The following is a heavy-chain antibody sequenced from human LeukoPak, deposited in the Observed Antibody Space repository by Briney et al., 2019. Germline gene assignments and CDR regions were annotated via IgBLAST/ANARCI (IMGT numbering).Heavy chain of an antibody. J-gene: IGHJ3*02. CDR2: INHSGST. V-gene: IGHV4-34*01. CDR1: GGSFSGYY. Sequence: PSETLSLTCAVYGGSFSGYYWSWIRQPPGKGLEWIGEINHSGSTNYNPSLKSRVTISVDTSKNQFSLKLSSVTAADTAVYYCARYCTSTTCYTLRAFDIWGQGTMVTVSS. CDR3: ARYCTSTTCYTLRAFDI. D-gene: IGHD2-2*02.